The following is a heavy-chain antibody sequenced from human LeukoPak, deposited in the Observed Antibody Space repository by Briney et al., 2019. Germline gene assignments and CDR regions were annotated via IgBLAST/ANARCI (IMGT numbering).Heavy chain of an antibody. Sequence: SETLSLTCTVSGGSISSGSYYWGWIRQPPGKGLEWIGSFYYSGSTYYNPSLKSRVTIPVDTSKNQLSLRLSSVTAADTAVYYCARLAVAGTGYWGQGTLVTVSS. CDR2: FYYSGST. D-gene: IGHD6-19*01. J-gene: IGHJ4*02. V-gene: IGHV4-39*01. CDR3: ARLAVAGTGY. CDR1: GGSISSGSYY.